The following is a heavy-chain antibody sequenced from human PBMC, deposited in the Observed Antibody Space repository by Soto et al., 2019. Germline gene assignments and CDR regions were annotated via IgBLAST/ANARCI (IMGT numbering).Heavy chain of an antibody. CDR1: GFTFSSSA. D-gene: IGHD6-19*01. V-gene: IGHV3-23*01. J-gene: IGHJ5*02. CDR2: IRVGGGDT. Sequence: EVRLLESGGGLAQPGGSRRLSCAASGFTFSSSAMNWVRQAPGKGLEWFSSIRVGGGDTFYADSVRGRFTVSRDISRNTLYLQMNILRAEDTAIYYCAKCSVGTVRTSGWCNWCDPWGQGTLVTVSS. CDR3: AKCSVGTVRTSGWCNWCDP.